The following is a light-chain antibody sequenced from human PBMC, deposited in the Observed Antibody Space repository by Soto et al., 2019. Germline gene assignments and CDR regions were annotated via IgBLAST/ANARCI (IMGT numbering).Light chain of an antibody. V-gene: IGKV3-20*01. Sequence: EIVLTQSPGTLSLSPGERATLSCRASQSVSSSYLAWYQQKPGQAPRLLIYGASSRATGVPARISGSVSGTEFTLTIASLQSEDFAVYYCQQYSSWLWTFCQGTTVDIK. CDR2: GAS. CDR3: QQYSSWLWT. CDR1: QSVSSSY. J-gene: IGKJ1*01.